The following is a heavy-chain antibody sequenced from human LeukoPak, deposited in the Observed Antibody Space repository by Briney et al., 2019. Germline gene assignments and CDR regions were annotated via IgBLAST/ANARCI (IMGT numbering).Heavy chain of an antibody. Sequence: SETLSLTCTVSGGSISSSSYYWGWIRQPPGKGLKWIGSIYYSGSTYYNPSLKSRVTISVDTSKNQFSLKLSSVTAADTAVYYCARSTPYYDFWSGDYSLFDYWGQGTLVTVSS. J-gene: IGHJ4*02. D-gene: IGHD3-3*01. V-gene: IGHV4-39*01. CDR1: GGSISSSSYY. CDR3: ARSTPYYDFWSGDYSLFDY. CDR2: IYYSGST.